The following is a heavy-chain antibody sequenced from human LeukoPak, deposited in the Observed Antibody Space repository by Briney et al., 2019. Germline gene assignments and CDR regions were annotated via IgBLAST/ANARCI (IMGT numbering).Heavy chain of an antibody. CDR3: ARNSYYDNSGEGAFDI. V-gene: IGHV4-39*07. J-gene: IGHJ3*02. Sequence: SETLSLTCTVFGGSISSSSYYWGWIRQPPGKGLEWIGSIYYSGSTYYNPSLKSRVTISVDTSKNQFSLNLNSVTAADTAVYYCARNSYYDNSGEGAFDIWGQGTMVTVSS. CDR1: GGSISSSSYY. CDR2: IYYSGST. D-gene: IGHD3-22*01.